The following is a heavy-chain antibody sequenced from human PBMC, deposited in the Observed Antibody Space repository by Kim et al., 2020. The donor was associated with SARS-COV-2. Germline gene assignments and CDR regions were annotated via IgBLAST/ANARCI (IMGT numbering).Heavy chain of an antibody. CDR2: TIT. J-gene: IGHJ4*02. Sequence: TITSYADSAKGRFTISRDNANNTLYLQMNSLRAEDTAVYYCARTARAEPYWGQGTLVTVSS. CDR3: ARTARAEPY. V-gene: IGHV3-74*01. D-gene: IGHD1-1*01.